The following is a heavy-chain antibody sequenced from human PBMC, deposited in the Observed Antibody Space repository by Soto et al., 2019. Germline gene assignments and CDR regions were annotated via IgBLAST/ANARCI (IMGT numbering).Heavy chain of an antibody. CDR1: GFSFISYS. D-gene: IGHD3-3*01. V-gene: IGHV3-21*02. J-gene: IGHJ6*03. CDR3: VRDFGWYFRSGYMDF. CDR2: INEDSAYI. Sequence: EVQLVESGGGLVKPGGSLRLSCAASGFSFISYSMKWVRQAAGKGLEWVSSINEDSAYIYYAHSLRGRFTISRDNAKDSLYRQMNSLRAEDTAVYYCVRDFGWYFRSGYMDFWGDGATVTVSS.